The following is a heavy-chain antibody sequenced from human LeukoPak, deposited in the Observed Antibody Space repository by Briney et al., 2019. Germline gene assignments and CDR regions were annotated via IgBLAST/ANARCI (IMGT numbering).Heavy chain of an antibody. CDR2: ISSSSSYI. CDR1: GFTFSSYS. CDR3: ARCSSGWYDLGAFDI. J-gene: IGHJ3*02. D-gene: IGHD6-19*01. V-gene: IGHV3-21*01. Sequence: GGSLRLSCAASGFTFSSYSMNWVRQAPGKGLEWVSSISSSSSYIYYADSVKGRFTISRDNAKNSLYLQMNSLRAEDTAVYYCARCSSGWYDLGAFDIWGQGTMVTVSS.